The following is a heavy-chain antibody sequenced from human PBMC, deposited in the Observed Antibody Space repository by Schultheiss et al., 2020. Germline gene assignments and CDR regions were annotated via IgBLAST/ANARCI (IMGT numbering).Heavy chain of an antibody. J-gene: IGHJ6*02. V-gene: IGHV1-2*04. CDR3: ARGGFIWYYYDSSGYHYGMDV. Sequence: ASVKVSCKASGYTFTSYYMHWVRQAPGQGLEWMGIINPNSGGTNYAQKFQGWVTMTRDTSTSTVYMELRSLRSDDTAVYYCARGGFIWYYYDSSGYHYGMDVWGQGTTVTVSS. CDR2: INPNSGGT. D-gene: IGHD3-22*01. CDR1: GYTFTSYY.